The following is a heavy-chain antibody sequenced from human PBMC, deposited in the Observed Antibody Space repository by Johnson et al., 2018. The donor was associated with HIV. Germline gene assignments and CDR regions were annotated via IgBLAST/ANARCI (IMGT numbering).Heavy chain of an antibody. Sequence: VQLVESGGGLVQPGGSLRLSCAASGFTFSDYYMSWIRQAPGKGLEWVSYISSSGTAIYYADSVKGRFTISRDNAKNSLYLRMNSLRAEDTAVYYCAREMAWEDAFDIWGQGTMVTVSS. J-gene: IGHJ3*02. CDR1: GFTFSDYY. D-gene: IGHD5-24*01. V-gene: IGHV3-11*04. CDR2: ISSSGTAI. CDR3: AREMAWEDAFDI.